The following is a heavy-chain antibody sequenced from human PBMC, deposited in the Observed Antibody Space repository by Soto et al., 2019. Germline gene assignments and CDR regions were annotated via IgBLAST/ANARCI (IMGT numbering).Heavy chain of an antibody. CDR2: IYPGDSDT. J-gene: IGHJ6*02. V-gene: IGHV5-51*01. D-gene: IGHD6-13*01. Sequence: PGESLKISCKGSGYSFTSYWIGWVRQMPGKGLEWMGIIYPGDSDTRYSPSFQGQVTISADKSISTAYLQWSSLKASDTAMYYCARHSFRASSSRHYYYYYGMDVWGQGTTVTVSS. CDR1: GYSFTSYW. CDR3: ARHSFRASSSRHYYYYYGMDV.